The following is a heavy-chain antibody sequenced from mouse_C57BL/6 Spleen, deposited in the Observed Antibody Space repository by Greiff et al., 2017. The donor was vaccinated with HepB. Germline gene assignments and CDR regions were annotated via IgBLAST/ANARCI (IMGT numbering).Heavy chain of an antibody. CDR3: ARTDYGSPLFAY. D-gene: IGHD1-1*01. CDR1: GYTFTSYW. V-gene: IGHV1-59*01. J-gene: IGHJ3*01. CDR2: IDPSDSYT. Sequence: QVQLQQPGAELVRPGTSVKLSCKASGYTFTSYWMHWVKQRPGQGLEWIGVIDPSDSYTNYNQKFKGKATLTVDTSSSTAYMQLSSLTSEDSAVYYCARTDYGSPLFAYWGQGTLVTVSA.